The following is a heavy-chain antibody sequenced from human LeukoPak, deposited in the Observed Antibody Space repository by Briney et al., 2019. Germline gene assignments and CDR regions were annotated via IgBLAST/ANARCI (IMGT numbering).Heavy chain of an antibody. J-gene: IGHJ4*02. CDR3: ANDYGDY. Sequence: GGSLRLSCAASGFTFSRYDMHWVRQSTGNGLEWVSGIGTAGATFYLGSVKGRFTISRDNSKNTLYLQMNSLRAEDTAVYYCANDYGDYWGQGILVAVSS. CDR1: GFTFSRYD. V-gene: IGHV3-13*01. CDR2: IGTAGAT.